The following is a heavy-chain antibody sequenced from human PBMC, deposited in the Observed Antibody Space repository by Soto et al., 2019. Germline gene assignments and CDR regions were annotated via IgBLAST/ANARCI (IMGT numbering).Heavy chain of an antibody. CDR2: SRNKASGYTT. D-gene: IGHD3-3*01. Sequence: EVQLVESGGGLVQPGGSLRLSCAASGFTFSHQYMDWVRQAPGKGLEWVGRSRNKASGYTTEYAASVKGRFTISRDDSRNSLYLQMNNLKTEDTAVYYCARSGSDYFDYWGQGTLVTFSS. V-gene: IGHV3-72*01. CDR3: ARSGSDYFDY. J-gene: IGHJ4*02. CDR1: GFTFSHQY.